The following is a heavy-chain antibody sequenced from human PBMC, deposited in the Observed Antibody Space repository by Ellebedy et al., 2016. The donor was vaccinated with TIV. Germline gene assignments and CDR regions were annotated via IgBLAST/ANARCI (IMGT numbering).Heavy chain of an antibody. CDR3: AKEPKIHEDPWYFDL. V-gene: IGHV3-30*18. J-gene: IGHJ2*01. CDR2: IAFDGSIT. Sequence: PGGSLRLSCAASGFTFSSYGMHWVRRTPGKGLEWVAVIAFDGSITYYRDSVKGRFTLSRDNSKNTLYLQMNSLRPEDTALYYCAKEPKIHEDPWYFDLWGRGTLVTVSS. D-gene: IGHD5-18*01. CDR1: GFTFSSYG.